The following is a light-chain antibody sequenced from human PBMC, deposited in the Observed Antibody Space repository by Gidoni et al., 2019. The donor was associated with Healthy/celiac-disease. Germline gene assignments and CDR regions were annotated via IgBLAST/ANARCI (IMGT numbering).Light chain of an antibody. CDR3: CSYAGIFGV. J-gene: IGLJ1*01. CDR2: DVS. CDR1: SSDVGGYNY. V-gene: IGLV2-11*01. Sequence: QSALTQPRSVSGSPGQSVTISCTGTSSDVGGYNYVSWYQQHPGKAPKLMIYDVSKRPSGVPDRFSGSKSGNTASLTSSGLQAEDEADYYCCSYAGIFGVFGTGTKVTVL.